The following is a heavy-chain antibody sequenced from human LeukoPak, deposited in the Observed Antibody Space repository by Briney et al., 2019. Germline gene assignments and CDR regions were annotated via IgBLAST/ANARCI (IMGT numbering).Heavy chain of an antibody. CDR2: IQNSGSA. CDR1: GGSITSYY. CDR3: AREKQQQGFDP. V-gene: IGHV4-4*07. D-gene: IGHD1/OR15-1a*01. J-gene: IGHJ5*02. Sequence: SETLSLTCTVSGGSITSYYWSWIRQPAGKGLEWIGRIQNSGSANYNPSLRSRLTMSIDTSKNQFSLNLTSMTAADTAVYFCAREKQQQGFDPWGQGTLVTVSS.